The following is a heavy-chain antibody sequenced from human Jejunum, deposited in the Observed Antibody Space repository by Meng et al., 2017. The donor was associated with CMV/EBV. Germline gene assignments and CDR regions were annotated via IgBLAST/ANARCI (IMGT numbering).Heavy chain of an antibody. V-gene: IGHV4-59*01. CDR3: ARGHTLMVTPFDY. J-gene: IGHJ4*02. CDR2: IHYSGST. CDR1: GDSISPSC. Sequence: VSGDSISPSCWSWIRQSPGKGLEWIGYIHYSGSTDYNPSLKSRVTISGDTSKNQFSLKLSSVTAADTAVYFCARGHTLMVTPFDYWGQGTLVTVSS. D-gene: IGHD5-18*01.